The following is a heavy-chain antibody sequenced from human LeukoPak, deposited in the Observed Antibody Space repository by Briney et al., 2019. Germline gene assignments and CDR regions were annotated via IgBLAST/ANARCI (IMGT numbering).Heavy chain of an antibody. CDR2: ITPIFGTA. CDR3: ARGGRDYSNYGGDAFNI. CDR1: GGTFSSYA. Sequence: SVKVSCKASGGTFSSYAISWVRQAPGQGLEWMGGITPIFGTANYAQKFQGRVTITADESTSTAYMELSSLRSEDTAVYYCARGGRDYSNYGGDAFNIWGQGTMVTVSS. D-gene: IGHD4-11*01. J-gene: IGHJ3*02. V-gene: IGHV1-69*13.